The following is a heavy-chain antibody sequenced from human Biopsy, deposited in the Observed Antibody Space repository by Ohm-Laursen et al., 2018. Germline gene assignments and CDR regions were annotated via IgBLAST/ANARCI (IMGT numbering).Heavy chain of an antibody. CDR2: IYYTGST. CDR1: RDSISNYY. Sequence: SETLSLTCTVSRDSISNYYWTWIRQSAGKGLEWIGYIYYTGSTNYNPFVKSRVTISVDTSKNQFSLKLNSVTAADTAVYFCARDSRGGHLNTTLITGKNLDSWGQGILVTVSS. V-gene: IGHV4-59*01. CDR3: ARDSRGGHLNTTLITGKNLDS. D-gene: IGHD3-16*01. J-gene: IGHJ4*02.